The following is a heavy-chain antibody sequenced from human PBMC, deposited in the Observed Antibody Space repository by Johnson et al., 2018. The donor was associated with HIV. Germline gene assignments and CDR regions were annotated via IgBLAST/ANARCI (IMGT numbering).Heavy chain of an antibody. CDR2: ISGSGGST. CDR1: GFTFSSYA. CDR3: VTLVVAPPFDI. Sequence: VQLVEYGGGVVQPGGSLRLSCAASGFTFSSYAMSWVRQAPGKGLEWVSAISGSGGSTYYADSVKGRFTISRDNSKNTLYLQMNSLRAEDTAVYYCVTLVVAPPFDIWGQGTMVTVSS. D-gene: IGHD2-15*01. J-gene: IGHJ3*02. V-gene: IGHV3-23*04.